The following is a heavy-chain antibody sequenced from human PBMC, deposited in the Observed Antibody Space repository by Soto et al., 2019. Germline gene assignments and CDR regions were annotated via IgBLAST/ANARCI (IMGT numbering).Heavy chain of an antibody. CDR2: INPSGGST. J-gene: IGHJ5*02. V-gene: IGHV1-46*01. CDR3: ARGVGYGSSSKRVWFDP. D-gene: IGHD6-6*01. CDR1: GYTFTSYY. Sequence: VASVKVSCKASGYTFTSYYMHWVRQAPGQGLEWMGIINPSGGSTSYAQKFQGRVTMTRDTSTSTVYMELSSLRSEDTAVYYCARGVGYGSSSKRVWFDPWGQGTLVTVSX.